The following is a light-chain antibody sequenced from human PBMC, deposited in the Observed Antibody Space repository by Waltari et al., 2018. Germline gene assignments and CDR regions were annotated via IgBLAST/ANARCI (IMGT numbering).Light chain of an antibody. J-gene: IGLJ1*01. CDR1: SSHVGDYKY. CDR2: DVT. CDR3: SSYTTRSTRV. Sequence: QSALTQPASVSGSPGQSITISCTATSSHVGDYKYVSWYQQHPGKVPKLLIYDVTNRPSGISYRFSGSKSGYTASLTISGLQAEDEADYYCSSYTTRSTRVFGTGTKVTVL. V-gene: IGLV2-14*03.